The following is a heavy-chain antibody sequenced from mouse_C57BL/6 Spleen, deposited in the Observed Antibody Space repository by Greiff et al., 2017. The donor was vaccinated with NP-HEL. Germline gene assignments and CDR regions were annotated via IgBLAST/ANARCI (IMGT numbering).Heavy chain of an antibody. CDR1: GYTFTSYG. D-gene: IGHD1-1*01. V-gene: IGHV1-81*01. J-gene: IGHJ4*01. CDR2: IYPRSGNT. Sequence: VKLVESGAELARPGASVKLSCKASGYTFTSYGISWVKQRTGQGLEWIGEIYPRSGNTYYNEKFKGKATLTADKSSSTAYMELRSLTSEDSAVYFCARWGGKGAPGYAMDYWGQGTSVTVSS. CDR3: ARWGGKGAPGYAMDY.